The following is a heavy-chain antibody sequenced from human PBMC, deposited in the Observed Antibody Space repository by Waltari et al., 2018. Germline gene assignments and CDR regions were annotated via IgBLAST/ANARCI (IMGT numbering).Heavy chain of an antibody. CDR3: ARVAVAGVGSYFDF. V-gene: IGHV5-51*01. Sequence: EVQLVQSGAEVKKHGESLKISCKGSGYSFTSYWIGWVRQMPGKGLEWMGIIYPSDSDTTYSPSFQGQVTISVDKSISTAYLQWSSLKASDTAIYFCARVAVAGVGSYFDFWGQGTLVTVSS. J-gene: IGHJ4*02. D-gene: IGHD6-19*01. CDR2: IYPSDSDT. CDR1: GYSFTSYW.